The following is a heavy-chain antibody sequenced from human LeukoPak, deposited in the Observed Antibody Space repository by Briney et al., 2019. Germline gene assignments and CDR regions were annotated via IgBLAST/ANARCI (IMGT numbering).Heavy chain of an antibody. CDR1: GFTFSSYW. Sequence: PGGSLRLSCAASGFTFSSYWMHWVRQAPGKGLVWVSRINSDGSSTSYADSVKGRFTISRDNAKNSLYLQMNSLRAEDTAVYYCARALVTTVAIFTYYFDYWGQGTLVTVSS. J-gene: IGHJ4*02. D-gene: IGHD4-17*01. V-gene: IGHV3-74*01. CDR3: ARALVTTVAIFTYYFDY. CDR2: INSDGSST.